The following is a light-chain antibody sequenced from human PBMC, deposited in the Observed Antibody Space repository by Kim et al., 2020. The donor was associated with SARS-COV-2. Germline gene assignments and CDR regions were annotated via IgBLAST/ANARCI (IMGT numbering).Light chain of an antibody. CDR2: DAS. J-gene: IGKJ1*01. Sequence: SPGESAPLSCRAGQSVSNYLAWYQPKPGPAPRLLIYDASNRATGIPARFSGSGSGTDFTLTISGLGPEDFAVYYCQQRSNWPWTFGQGTKVDIK. V-gene: IGKV3-11*01. CDR3: QQRSNWPWT. CDR1: QSVSNY.